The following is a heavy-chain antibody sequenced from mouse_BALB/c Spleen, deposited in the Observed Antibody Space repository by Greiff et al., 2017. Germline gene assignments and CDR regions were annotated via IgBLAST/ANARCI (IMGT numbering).Heavy chain of an antibody. CDR2: IDPYNGGT. CDR3: AREYYGSSLFDY. Sequence: EVQLVESGPELVKPGASVKVSCKASGYAFTSYNMYWVKQSHGKSLEWIGYIDPYNGGTSYNQKFKGKATLTVDKSSSTAYMHLNSLTSEDSAVYYCAREYYGSSLFDYWGQGTTLTVSS. CDR1: GYAFTSYN. D-gene: IGHD1-1*01. J-gene: IGHJ2*01. V-gene: IGHV1S135*01.